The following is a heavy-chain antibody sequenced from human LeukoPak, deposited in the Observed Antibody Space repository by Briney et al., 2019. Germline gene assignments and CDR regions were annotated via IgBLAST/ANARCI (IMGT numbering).Heavy chain of an antibody. D-gene: IGHD3-22*01. Sequence: SQTLSLTCAISGDSVSSNSAAWNWIRQSPSSGLEWLGRTYYRSKWYNDYAVSVKSRITINPDTSKNQFSLQLNSVTPEDTAVYYCARVGPVTYYDSSGYYYDDNWFDPWGQGTLVTVSS. CDR2: TYYRSKWYN. J-gene: IGHJ5*02. CDR3: ARVGPVTYYDSSGYYYDDNWFDP. CDR1: GDSVSSNSAA. V-gene: IGHV6-1*01.